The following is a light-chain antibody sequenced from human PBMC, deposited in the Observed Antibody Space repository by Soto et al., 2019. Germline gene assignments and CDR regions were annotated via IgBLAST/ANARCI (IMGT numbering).Light chain of an antibody. Sequence: DIQMTQSPSTLSASVGDRVTMTFGASQSISSWLSWYQQKPGKAPKLLIYKASTLKSGVPSRFSGSGSGTEFTLTISSLQPDDFATYYCQHYNSYSEAFGQGTKVAIK. J-gene: IGKJ1*01. CDR1: QSISSW. CDR3: QHYNSYSEA. CDR2: KAS. V-gene: IGKV1-5*03.